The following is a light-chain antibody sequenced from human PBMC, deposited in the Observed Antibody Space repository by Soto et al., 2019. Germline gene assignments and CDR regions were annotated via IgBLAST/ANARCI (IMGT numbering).Light chain of an antibody. CDR3: QSYDSSLSGWV. Sequence: QSVLTQPPSVSGAPGQWVTIACAGSSSNIGTGYDVHWYQQLQGTAPKLLIFGNDNRPSGVPDRFSGSKSATSASLVITGXXXEDEADYYCQSYDSSLSGWVFGGGTKLTVL. CDR2: GND. J-gene: IGLJ3*02. CDR1: SSNIGTGYD. V-gene: IGLV1-40*01.